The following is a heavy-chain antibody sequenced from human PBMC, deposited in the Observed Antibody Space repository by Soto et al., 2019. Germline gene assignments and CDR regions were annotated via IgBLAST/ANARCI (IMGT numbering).Heavy chain of an antibody. V-gene: IGHV4-31*03. CDR1: GDSISSGGYY. CDR2: IYDNGGA. D-gene: IGHD3-16*01. CDR3: QGGDF. Sequence: SETLSLTCTVSGDSISSGGYYWSWIRQHPGKGLEWIGYIYDNGGAYYSPSLKSRLSMSLDASKNQFSLNLTSVTAADSAVYYCQGGDFWGQGTRVTVSS. J-gene: IGHJ4*02.